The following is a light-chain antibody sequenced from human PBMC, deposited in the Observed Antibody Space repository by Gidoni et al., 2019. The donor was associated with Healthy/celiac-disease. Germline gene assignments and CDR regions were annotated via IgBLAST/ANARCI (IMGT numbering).Light chain of an antibody. CDR3: SSYTSSSRRV. J-gene: IGLJ3*02. Sequence: QSALTQPASVSGSPGQSITISCTGTSSAVGGYNYVSWYQQHPGKAPKLMIYDVSNRPSGVSNRFSGSKSGNTASLTISGLQAEDEADYYCSSYTSSSRRVFGGGTKLTVL. CDR1: SSAVGGYNY. V-gene: IGLV2-14*01. CDR2: DVS.